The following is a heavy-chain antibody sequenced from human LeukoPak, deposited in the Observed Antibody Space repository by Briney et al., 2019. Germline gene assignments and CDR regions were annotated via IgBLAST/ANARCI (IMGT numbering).Heavy chain of an antibody. D-gene: IGHD1-20*01. CDR1: GFTFSSYS. V-gene: IGHV3-48*01. Sequence: GGSLRLSCAASGFTFSSYSMNWVRQAPGKGLEWVSYISTSSSTIYYAGSVKGRFTISRDNAKNSLYLQMNSLRAEDTAVYYCARLLVYNSGGEAFDHWGQGTLVTVSS. J-gene: IGHJ4*02. CDR2: ISTSSSTI. CDR3: ARLLVYNSGGEAFDH.